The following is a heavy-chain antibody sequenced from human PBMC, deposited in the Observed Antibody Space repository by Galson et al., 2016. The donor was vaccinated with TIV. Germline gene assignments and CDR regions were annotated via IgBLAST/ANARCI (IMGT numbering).Heavy chain of an antibody. Sequence: SVKVSCKASGNSFASYDINWVRQATGKGLEWMGWMNPNSGNAGYAQKFKGRVTMTRNISISTAYMELSSLRSEDTAVYYCATAHAGGGFSYFYYMDVWGKGTTVTVSS. CDR3: ATAHAGGGFSYFYYMDV. D-gene: IGHD3-16*01. V-gene: IGHV1-8*01. CDR1: GNSFASYD. CDR2: MNPNSGNA. J-gene: IGHJ6*03.